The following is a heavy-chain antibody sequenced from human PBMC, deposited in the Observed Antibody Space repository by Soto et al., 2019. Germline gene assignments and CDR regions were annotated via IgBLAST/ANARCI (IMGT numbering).Heavy chain of an antibody. CDR3: ARDGDYDILTGYSQHNWFDP. J-gene: IGHJ5*02. D-gene: IGHD3-9*01. V-gene: IGHV3-11*06. CDR2: ISSSSSYT. Sequence: TVGSLRLSCAASGFTFSDYYMSWIRQAPGKGLEWVSYISSSSSYTNYADSVKGRFTISRDNAKNSLYLQMNSLRAEDTAVYYCARDGDYDILTGYSQHNWFDPWGQGTLVTVSS. CDR1: GFTFSDYY.